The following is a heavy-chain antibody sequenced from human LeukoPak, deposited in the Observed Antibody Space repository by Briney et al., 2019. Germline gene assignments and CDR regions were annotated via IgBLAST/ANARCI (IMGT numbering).Heavy chain of an antibody. CDR3: ARGSIYGDYYFHY. CDR2: IYYSGGT. J-gene: IGHJ4*02. D-gene: IGHD4-17*01. Sequence: SETLSLTCTVSGGSISSYYRSWIRQPPGKGLEWIGYIYYSGGTNYNPSLKSRVTISVDTSKNQFSLKLNSVTAADTAVYYCARGSIYGDYYFHYWGQGTLVTVSS. CDR1: GGSISSYY. V-gene: IGHV4-59*01.